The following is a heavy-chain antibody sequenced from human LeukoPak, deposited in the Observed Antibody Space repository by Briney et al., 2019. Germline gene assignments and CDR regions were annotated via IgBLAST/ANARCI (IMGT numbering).Heavy chain of an antibody. CDR2: ISSSSSYI. CDR1: GFTFSSYS. V-gene: IGHV3-21*01. CDR3: ARQDGHYYYYGMDV. Sequence: GGSLRLPCAASGFTFSSYSMNWVRQAPGKGLEWVSSISSSSSYIYYADSVKGRFTISRDNAKNSLYLQMNSLRAEDTAVYYCARQDGHYYYYGMDVWGQGTTVTVSS. J-gene: IGHJ6*02. D-gene: IGHD2-15*01.